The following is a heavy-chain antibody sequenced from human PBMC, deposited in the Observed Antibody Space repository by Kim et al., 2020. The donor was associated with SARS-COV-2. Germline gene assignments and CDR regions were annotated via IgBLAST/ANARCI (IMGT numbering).Heavy chain of an antibody. CDR2: IYYSGST. D-gene: IGHD6-19*01. Sequence: SETLSLTCTVSGGSISSSSYYWGWIRQPPGKGLEWIGSIYYSGSTYYNPSLKSRVTISVDTSKNQFSLKLSSVTAADTAVYYCARHPPLYISDRRSSGWYDNWFDPWGQGTLVTVSS. CDR3: ARHPPLYISDRRSSGWYDNWFDP. J-gene: IGHJ5*02. V-gene: IGHV4-39*01. CDR1: GGSISSSSYY.